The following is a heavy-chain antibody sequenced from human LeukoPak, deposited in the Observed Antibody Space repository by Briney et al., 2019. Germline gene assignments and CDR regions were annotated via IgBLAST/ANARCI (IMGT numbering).Heavy chain of an antibody. Sequence: SVKVSCKASGYTFTGYYMHWVRQAPGQGLEWMGRIIPILGIANYAQKFQGRVTITADKSTSTAYMELSSLRSEDTAVYYCARGLTAIAAAGNYYYYGMDVWGQGTTVTVSS. V-gene: IGHV1-69*02. D-gene: IGHD6-13*01. CDR1: GYTFTGYY. J-gene: IGHJ6*02. CDR3: ARGLTAIAAAGNYYYYGMDV. CDR2: IIPILGIA.